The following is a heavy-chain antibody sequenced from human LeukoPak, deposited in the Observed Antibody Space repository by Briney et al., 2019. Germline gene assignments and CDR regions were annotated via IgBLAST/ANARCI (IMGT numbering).Heavy chain of an antibody. CDR1: GDSVSSNSAA. J-gene: IGHJ4*02. Sequence: SQTLSLTCAISGDSVSSNSAAWLWIRQSPSRGLEWLGRTFYRSRWYTDYALFVKSRITINPDTSKNQFSLKLSSVTAADTAVYYCAHLTYSGSNDYWGQGTLVTVSS. CDR2: TFYRSRWYT. V-gene: IGHV6-1*01. D-gene: IGHD1-26*01. CDR3: AHLTYSGSNDY.